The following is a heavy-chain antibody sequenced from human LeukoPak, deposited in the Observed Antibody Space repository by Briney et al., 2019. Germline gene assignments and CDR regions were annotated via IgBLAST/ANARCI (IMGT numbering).Heavy chain of an antibody. Sequence: ASETLSLTCTVSGGSISSSTHYWGWIRQPPGKGLECIGSIYYGGNTYYHPSLKSRVTISIDTSKNQFSLKVSSVTAADTAVYYCARVPRYCVTTSCYPTWFGPWGQGTLVTVSS. J-gene: IGHJ5*02. CDR2: IYYGGNT. D-gene: IGHD2-2*01. V-gene: IGHV4-39*07. CDR1: GGSISSSTHY. CDR3: ARVPRYCVTTSCYPTWFGP.